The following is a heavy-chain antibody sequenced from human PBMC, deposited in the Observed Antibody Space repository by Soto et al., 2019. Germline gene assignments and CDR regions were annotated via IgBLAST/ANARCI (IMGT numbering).Heavy chain of an antibody. V-gene: IGHV1-69*01. CDR2: IIPIFGTP. CDR3: ATELSDNPARPLES. D-gene: IGHD1-1*01. CDR1: GVTFSSET. Sequence: QVQLVQSGAEVKKPGSSVKVSCKASGVTFSSETISWVRQAPGQGLEWMGGIIPIFGTPDYAQRFQGRGTITADESTTTVYMELSSRRSDDTAVYYCATELSDNPARPLESWGQGTLVTVSS. J-gene: IGHJ5*02.